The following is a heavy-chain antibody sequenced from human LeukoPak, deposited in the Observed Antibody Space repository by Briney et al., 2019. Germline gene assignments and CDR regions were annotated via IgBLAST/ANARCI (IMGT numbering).Heavy chain of an antibody. CDR1: GYTFTSYG. D-gene: IGHD3-10*01. CDR3: ARGIPYYYGSGSYSNKYYFDY. J-gene: IGHJ4*02. Sequence: ASVKVSCKASGYTFTSYGISWVRQAPGQGLEWMGWISAYNGNTNYAQKLQGRVTMTTDTSTSTAYMELRSLRSDDTAVYYCARGIPYYYGSGSYSNKYYFDYWGQGTLVTVSS. CDR2: ISAYNGNT. V-gene: IGHV1-18*01.